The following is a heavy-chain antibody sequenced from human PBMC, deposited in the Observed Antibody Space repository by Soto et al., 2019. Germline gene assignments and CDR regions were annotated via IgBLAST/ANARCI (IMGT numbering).Heavy chain of an antibody. CDR2: IYWNDDK. J-gene: IGHJ4*02. CDR1: GFSLSTSGEG. CDR3: VHSKYTDFWSGYYSFYFDY. D-gene: IGHD3-3*01. V-gene: IGHV2-5*01. Sequence: QITLKESGPTQVNPTQTLTLTCTFSGFSLSTSGEGVGWIRQPPGKALEWLALIYWNDDKPYSPSLKNRLTVTKDASKNQVVPTMTNMDPVDPATYYCVHSKYTDFWSGYYSFYFDYWGQGTLVTVSS.